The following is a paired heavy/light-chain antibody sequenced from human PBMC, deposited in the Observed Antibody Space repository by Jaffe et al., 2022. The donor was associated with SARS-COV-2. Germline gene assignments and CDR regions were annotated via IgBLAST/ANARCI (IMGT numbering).Light chain of an antibody. CDR1: SFNIGSNY. J-gene: IGLJ1*01. V-gene: IGLV1-47*01. Sequence: QSVLTQPPSASGTPGQRVTISCSGSSFNIGSNYVYWYQQLPGTAPKLLIYKNNQRPSGVPDRFSGSKSGTSASLAISGLRSEDEADYYCAAWDDSLRGPFFVFGTGTKVSVL. CDR2: KNN. CDR3: AAWDDSLRGPFFV.
Heavy chain of an antibody. V-gene: IGHV2-5*02. J-gene: IGHJ4*02. Sequence: QITLKESGPTLVKPTQTLTVTCTFSGFSLSSSGVGVGWIRQSPGKALEWLALIYWDDDKRYSPSLKSRLTITKDTSKNQVVLTMTNMDPVDTATYYCAHSNRHYGAGSYHCFDNWGQGTLVTVSS. CDR1: GFSLSSSGVG. CDR2: IYWDDDK. CDR3: AHSNRHYGAGSYHCFDN. D-gene: IGHD3-10*01.